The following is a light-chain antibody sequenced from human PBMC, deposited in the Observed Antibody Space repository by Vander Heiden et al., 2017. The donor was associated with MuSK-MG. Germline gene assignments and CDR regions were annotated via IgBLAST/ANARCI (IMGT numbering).Light chain of an antibody. Sequence: DIHMTQSPSSLSASVGDIVTITFRASQNINNYLNWYQQKPGKDPKLLIYAASSLQGGVPSRFSGSGSGTHFTLTITSLQPEDFATYYCQVSDSSPRRTLGQGTKVENK. CDR3: QVSDSSPRRT. CDR1: QNINNY. CDR2: AAS. V-gene: IGKV1-39*01. J-gene: IGKJ2*02.